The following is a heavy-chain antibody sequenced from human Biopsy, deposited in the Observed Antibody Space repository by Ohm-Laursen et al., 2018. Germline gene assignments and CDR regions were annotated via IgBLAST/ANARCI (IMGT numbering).Heavy chain of an antibody. V-gene: IGHV1-69*04. D-gene: IGHD2-2*02. Sequence: VKVSCKASGGIFSSYAMSWVRQAPGQGLEWMGRIIPLLGITNYAQKFQGRVTISADKSTSTAYMELSSLRSEDTAVYYCAREYPEGDVWGQGTTVTVSS. CDR1: GGIFSSYA. J-gene: IGHJ6*02. CDR3: AREYPEGDV. CDR2: IIPLLGIT.